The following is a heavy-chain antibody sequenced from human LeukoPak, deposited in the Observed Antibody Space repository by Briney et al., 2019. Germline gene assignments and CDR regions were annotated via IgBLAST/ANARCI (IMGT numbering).Heavy chain of an antibody. CDR2: INRDGSST. D-gene: IGHD6-19*01. CDR3: ARPPREQWLVLFFDY. Sequence: PGGSLRLSCAASGFTFSRYRMHWVRQAPGKGLVWVSRINRDGSSTNYADSVKGRFTTSRDNAKNTVDLQTNSLRAEDTAVYYCARPPREQWLVLFFDYWGQGTLVTVSS. CDR1: GFTFSRYR. J-gene: IGHJ4*02. V-gene: IGHV3-74*01.